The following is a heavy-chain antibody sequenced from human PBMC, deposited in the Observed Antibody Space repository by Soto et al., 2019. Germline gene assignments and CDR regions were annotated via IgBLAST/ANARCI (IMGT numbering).Heavy chain of an antibody. CDR3: ARALLENHHDY. V-gene: IGHV1-3*01. CDR1: GYTFTSYA. Sequence: ASVKVSCKDSGYTFTSYAMHWVRQAPGQRLEWMGWINAGNGNTKYSQKFQGRVTITRDTSASTAYMELSSLRSEDTAVYYCARALLENHHDYWGQGTLVTVSS. CDR2: INAGNGNT. J-gene: IGHJ4*02. D-gene: IGHD1-26*01.